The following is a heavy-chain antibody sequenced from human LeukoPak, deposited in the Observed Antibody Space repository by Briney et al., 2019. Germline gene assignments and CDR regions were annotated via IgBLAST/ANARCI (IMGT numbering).Heavy chain of an antibody. CDR2: INAGNGNT. Sequence: GASVKVSCKASGYTFTSYYMHWVRQAPGQGLEWMGWINAGNGNTKYSQKFQGRVTITRDTSASTAYMELSSLRSEDTAVYYCARRYYDSSGYYDYWGQGTLVTVSS. CDR3: ARRYYDSSGYYDY. CDR1: GYTFTSYY. J-gene: IGHJ4*02. D-gene: IGHD3-22*01. V-gene: IGHV1-3*01.